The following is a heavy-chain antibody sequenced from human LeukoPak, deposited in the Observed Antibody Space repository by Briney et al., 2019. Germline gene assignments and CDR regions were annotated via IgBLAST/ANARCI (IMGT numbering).Heavy chain of an antibody. D-gene: IGHD6-19*01. Sequence: ATVKVSCKASGYDFTSVGITWVRQAPGQGLEWMGWISPYNGNTRYVQKLQGRVTMTTDTSTSTAYMELRSLRFDDTAVYYCARAGSGSGWYFDYWGQGALVTVSS. V-gene: IGHV1-18*01. CDR2: ISPYNGNT. CDR3: ARAGSGSGWYFDY. J-gene: IGHJ4*02. CDR1: GYDFTSVG.